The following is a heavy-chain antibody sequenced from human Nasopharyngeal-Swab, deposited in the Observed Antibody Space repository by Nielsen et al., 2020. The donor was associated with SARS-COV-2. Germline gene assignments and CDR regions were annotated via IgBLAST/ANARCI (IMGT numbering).Heavy chain of an antibody. CDR3: ARDRKQWLVYYYYGMDV. Sequence: GSLRLSCTVSGGSISSSSYYWGWIRQPPGKGLEWIGSIYYSGSNYYNPSLKSRVTISVDTSKNQFSLKLSSVTAADTAVYYCARDRKQWLVYYYYGMDVWGQGTTVTVSS. J-gene: IGHJ6*02. V-gene: IGHV4-39*07. CDR2: IYYSGSN. D-gene: IGHD6-19*01. CDR1: GGSISSSSYY.